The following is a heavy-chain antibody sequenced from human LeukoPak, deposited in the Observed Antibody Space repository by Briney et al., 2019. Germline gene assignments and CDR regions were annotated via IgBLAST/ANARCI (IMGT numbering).Heavy chain of an antibody. V-gene: IGHV1-2*02. CDR1: GYTFTGYF. D-gene: IGHD6-19*01. Sequence: ASMKVSCKASGYTFTGYFMHWVRQAPGQGLEWMGWINPNSGGTNYAQKFQGRVTMTTDTSTTTAYMELRSLRFDDTAVYYCARAGSGSGWYFDYWGQGTLVTVSS. CDR3: ARAGSGSGWYFDY. J-gene: IGHJ4*02. CDR2: INPNSGGT.